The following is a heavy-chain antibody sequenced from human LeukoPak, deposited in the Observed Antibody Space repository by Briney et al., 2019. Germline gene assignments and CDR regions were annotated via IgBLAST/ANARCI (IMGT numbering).Heavy chain of an antibody. J-gene: IGHJ4*02. Sequence: GGSLRLSCAASGFNFNNAWMNWVRQAPGKGLEWVGRMKSISDGGTTDNAAPVKGRFTISKDDSKNTLYLQMNSLKTEDTGIYYCTTGTQTSDYWGQGTLVTVSS. V-gene: IGHV3-15*01. CDR2: MKSISDGGTT. D-gene: IGHD1-1*01. CDR1: GFNFNNAW. CDR3: TTGTQTSDY.